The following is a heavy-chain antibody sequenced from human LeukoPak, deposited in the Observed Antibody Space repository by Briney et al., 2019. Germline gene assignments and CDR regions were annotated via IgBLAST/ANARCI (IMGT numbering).Heavy chain of an antibody. J-gene: IGHJ4*02. Sequence: ASLKVSCKASGYTFTSYAMHWVRQAPGQRLEWMGWINAGNGNTKYSQKFQGRVTITRDTSASTAYMELSSLRSEDTAVYYCARKGLLWFGLFDYWGQGTLVTVSS. CDR3: ARKGLLWFGLFDY. V-gene: IGHV1-3*01. CDR1: GYTFTSYA. CDR2: INAGNGNT. D-gene: IGHD3-10*01.